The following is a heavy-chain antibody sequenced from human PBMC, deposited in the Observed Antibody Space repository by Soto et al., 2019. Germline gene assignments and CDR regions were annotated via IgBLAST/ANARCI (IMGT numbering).Heavy chain of an antibody. CDR3: ARDQDPVRFLEWLPQDAFDI. D-gene: IGHD3-3*01. V-gene: IGHV3-21*01. Sequence: GGSLRLSCAASGFTFSSYSMNWVRQAPGKGLEWVSSISSSSSYIYYADSVKGRFTISRDNAKNSLYLQMNSLRAEDTAVYYCARDQDPVRFLEWLPQDAFDIWGQGTMVTVSS. CDR2: ISSSSSYI. J-gene: IGHJ3*02. CDR1: GFTFSSYS.